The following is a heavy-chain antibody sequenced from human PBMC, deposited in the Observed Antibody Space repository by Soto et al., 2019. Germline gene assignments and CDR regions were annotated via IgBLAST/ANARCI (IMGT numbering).Heavy chain of an antibody. D-gene: IGHD2-15*01. CDR3: VILSPDIVVVVAATLDAFDI. J-gene: IGHJ3*02. Sequence: GRSLRVSWAAAGCTSSSYSRNWVRQAPGKGLEWVSSISSSSSYIYYADSVKGRFTISRDNAKNSLYLQMNSLRAEDTAVYYCVILSPDIVVVVAATLDAFDIWGQGTMVTVSS. CDR2: ISSSSSYI. V-gene: IGHV3-21*01. CDR1: GCTSSSYS.